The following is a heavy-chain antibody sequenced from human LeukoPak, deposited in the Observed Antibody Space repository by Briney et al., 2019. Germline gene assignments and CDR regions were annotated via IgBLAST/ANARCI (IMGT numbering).Heavy chain of an antibody. J-gene: IGHJ3*02. V-gene: IGHV4-39*07. Sequence: PSETLSLTCSVSGGSISSSSNYWGWIRQPPGMGLEWIGTISYTGSTYYSPSLKSRVTISVDTSKNQFSLKLSSVTAADTAVYYCARPKLEPPYLDAFDIWGQGTMVTVSS. CDR1: GGSISSSSNY. CDR2: ISYTGST. CDR3: ARPKLEPPYLDAFDI. D-gene: IGHD1-1*01.